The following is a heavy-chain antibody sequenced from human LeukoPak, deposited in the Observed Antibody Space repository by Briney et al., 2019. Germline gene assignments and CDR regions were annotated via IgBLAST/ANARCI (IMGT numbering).Heavy chain of an antibody. CDR3: AGVQVTGTIDY. Sequence: PSETLSLTCTVSGGSISSYYWSWIRQPPGKGLEWIGYIYYSGSTNYNPSLKSRVTISVDTSKNQFSLKLSSVTAADTAVYYCAGVQVTGTIDYWGQGTLVTVSS. CDR1: GGSISSYY. D-gene: IGHD3-10*01. CDR2: IYYSGST. J-gene: IGHJ4*02. V-gene: IGHV4-59*01.